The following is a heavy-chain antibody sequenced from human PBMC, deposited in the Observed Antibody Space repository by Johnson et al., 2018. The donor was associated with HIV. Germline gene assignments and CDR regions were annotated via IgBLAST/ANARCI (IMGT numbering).Heavy chain of an antibody. J-gene: IGHJ3*02. Sequence: VQLVESGGGVVRPGGSLRISCAASGFTFDDYGMSWVRQAPGKGLEWVSGINWTGGSTGYADSVKGRFTISRDNAKNSLYLQMNSLRAEDTALYYCAKDITVVMHGAGAFDIWGQGTMVTVSS. CDR3: AKDITVVMHGAGAFDI. V-gene: IGHV3-20*04. D-gene: IGHD4-23*01. CDR2: INWTGGST. CDR1: GFTFDDYG.